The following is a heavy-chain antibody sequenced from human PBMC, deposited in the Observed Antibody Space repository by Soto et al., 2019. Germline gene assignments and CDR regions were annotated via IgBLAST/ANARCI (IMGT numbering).Heavy chain of an antibody. CDR3: ARELVFIAAASNYCGMDV. CDR2: VSYTGST. CDR1: GGSISSRDFY. D-gene: IGHD6-6*01. J-gene: IGHJ6*02. Sequence: QVQLQESGPGLVKPSQTLSLTCTVSGGSISSRDFYWSWVRQPPGKGLEWLGYVSYTGSTYYNPSLSRPLNIPIATSKGQFSLRLSSVTAADTALYYCARELVFIAAASNYCGMDVWGQGTTVTVSS. V-gene: IGHV4-30-4*01.